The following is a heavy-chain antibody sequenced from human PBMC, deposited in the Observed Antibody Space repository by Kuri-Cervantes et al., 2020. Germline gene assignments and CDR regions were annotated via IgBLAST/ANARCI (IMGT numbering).Heavy chain of an antibody. CDR1: GYTFTGHY. CDR3: ARDGGYYGPDV. J-gene: IGHJ6*02. D-gene: IGHD3-16*01. Sequence: ASVKVSCKASGYTFTGHYMHCVRQAPGQGLKWMGMIGPSGDFTSYAQKFQGRLTMTRDTSTSTDYMELSSLRYDDTAVYYCARDGGYYGPDVWGQGTTVTVSS. CDR2: IGPSGDFT. V-gene: IGHV1-46*01.